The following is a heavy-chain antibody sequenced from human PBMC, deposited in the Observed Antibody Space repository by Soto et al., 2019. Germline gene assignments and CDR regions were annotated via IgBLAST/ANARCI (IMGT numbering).Heavy chain of an antibody. J-gene: IGHJ3*02. D-gene: IGHD3-16*01. CDR3: ERDDYSI. CDR1: GYTFTNYA. CDR2: ITAANGNT. V-gene: IGHV1-3*05. Sequence: QVQLVQSGAEEKKPGASVKVSCKTSGYTFTNYAMHWVRQAPGQRLEWMGWITAANGNTKYSQKFQGRVTITRDTSENTAYMELSSLRSEDTAVYYCERDDYSIWGQGTMVTVCS.